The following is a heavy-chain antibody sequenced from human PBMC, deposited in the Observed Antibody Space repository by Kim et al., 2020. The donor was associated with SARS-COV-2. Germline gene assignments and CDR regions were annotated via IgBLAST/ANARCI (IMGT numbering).Heavy chain of an antibody. D-gene: IGHD5-18*01. CDR3: ARLVDTAMVFDY. CDR2: IYYSGST. Sequence: SETLSLTCTVSGGSISSYYWSWIRQPPGKGLEWIGYIYYSGSTNYNPSLKSRVTISVDTSKNQFSLKLSSVTAADTAVYYCARLVDTAMVFDYWGQGTLV. CDR1: GGSISSYY. V-gene: IGHV4-59*08. J-gene: IGHJ4*02.